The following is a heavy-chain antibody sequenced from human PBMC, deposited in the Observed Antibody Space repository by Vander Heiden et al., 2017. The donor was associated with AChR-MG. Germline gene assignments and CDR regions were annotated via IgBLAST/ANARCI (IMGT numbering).Heavy chain of an antibody. V-gene: IGHV4-39*01. J-gene: IGHJ6*02. CDR3: ASPSPGGTPRDV. D-gene: IGHD2-15*01. CDR2: IYYSGST. Sequence: QLQLQESGPGLVKPSETLSLTCTVSGGSISSSSYYWGWIRQPPGKGLEWIGSIYYSGSTYYNPSLKSRVTISVDTSKNQLSLKLSSVTAADTAVYYCASPSPGGTPRDVWGQGTTVTVSS. CDR1: GGSISSSSYY.